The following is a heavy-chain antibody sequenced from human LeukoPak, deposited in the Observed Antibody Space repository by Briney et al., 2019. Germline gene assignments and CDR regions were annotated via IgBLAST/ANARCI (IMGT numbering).Heavy chain of an antibody. D-gene: IGHD6-13*01. CDR3: ARVQQLADFDY. CDR1: GGSFNGYY. J-gene: IGHJ4*02. Sequence: SETLSLTCAVSGGSFNGYYWSWIRQPPGKGLEWIGEIDHSGSATYNPSLQSRVIIPKDKSNNQFSLKLNSVTAADTAVYYCARVQQLADFDYWGQGNLVTVSS. V-gene: IGHV4-34*01. CDR2: IDHSGSA.